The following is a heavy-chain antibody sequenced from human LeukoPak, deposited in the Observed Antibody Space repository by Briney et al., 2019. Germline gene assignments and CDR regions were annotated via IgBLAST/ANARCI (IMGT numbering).Heavy chain of an antibody. Sequence: ASVKVSCKASGYTFTSYAMHWVRQAPGQRLEWMGWINAGNGNTKYSQKFQGRATITRDTSARTAYMELSSLRCEDTAVYYCARGPLIWFRELIYDPRIDYWGQGTLVTVSS. CDR3: ARGPLIWFRELIYDPRIDY. CDR1: GYTFTSYA. CDR2: INAGNGNT. V-gene: IGHV1-3*01. D-gene: IGHD3-10*01. J-gene: IGHJ4*02.